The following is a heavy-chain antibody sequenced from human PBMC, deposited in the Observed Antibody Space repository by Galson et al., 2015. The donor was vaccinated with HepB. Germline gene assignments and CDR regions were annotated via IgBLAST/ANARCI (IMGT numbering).Heavy chain of an antibody. CDR2: ISSSSRTI. CDR1: GFTFSSYS. J-gene: IGHJ4*02. CDR3: ARVGYCSGGSCHSKRDY. D-gene: IGHD2-15*01. V-gene: IGHV3-48*01. Sequence: SLRLSCAASGFTFSSYSMNWVRQAPGKGLEWVSYISSSSRTIYYADSVKGRFTISRDKAKNSLYLQMNSLRAEDTAVYYCARVGYCSGGSCHSKRDYWGQGTLVTVSS.